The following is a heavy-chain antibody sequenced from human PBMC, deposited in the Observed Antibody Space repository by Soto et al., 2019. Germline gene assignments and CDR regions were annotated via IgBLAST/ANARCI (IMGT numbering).Heavy chain of an antibody. D-gene: IGHD6-6*01. CDR1: GRSIRNYY. Sequence: KPSETLSLTCSVSGRSIRNYYWNWIRQPPGRGLEWIGYVYHSGSTNYNPSLKSRVSMAEDVSRNHFSLTLHSVTAADTAVYFCTSSYSTSSSPGYWGQGTLVTVSS. V-gene: IGHV4-59*01. CDR2: VYHSGST. CDR3: TSSYSTSSSPGY. J-gene: IGHJ4*02.